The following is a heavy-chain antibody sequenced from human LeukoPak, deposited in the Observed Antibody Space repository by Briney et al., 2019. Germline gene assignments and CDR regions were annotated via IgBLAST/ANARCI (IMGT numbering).Heavy chain of an antibody. J-gene: IGHJ4*02. Sequence: SETLSLTCTVSGGSISSSPCYWGWIRQPPGKGLEWIGTICYSGSTYYNPSLKSRVTISVDTSKNQFSLKLSSLTAADTAVYYSVKDRGNHVTDYWGQGTLVTVSS. D-gene: IGHD1-14*01. CDR1: GGSISSSPCY. V-gene: IGHV4-39*07. CDR2: ICYSGST. CDR3: VKDRGNHVTDY.